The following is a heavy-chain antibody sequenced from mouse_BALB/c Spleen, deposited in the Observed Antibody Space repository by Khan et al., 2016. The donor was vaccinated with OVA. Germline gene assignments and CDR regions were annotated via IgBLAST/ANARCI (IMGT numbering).Heavy chain of an antibody. D-gene: IGHD1-2*01. CDR1: GYSITSGYG. V-gene: IGHV3-2*02. J-gene: IGHJ2*01. CDR2: ISYIGST. Sequence: EVQLQESGPGLVKPSQSLSLTCTVTGYSITSGYGWNWIRQFPGNKLEWMGYISYIGSTNYNPSLKSRISITRDTSKNHFFLQLKSVTTEDRATYYCARTARLKYWGQGTTLTVSS. CDR3: ARTARLKY.